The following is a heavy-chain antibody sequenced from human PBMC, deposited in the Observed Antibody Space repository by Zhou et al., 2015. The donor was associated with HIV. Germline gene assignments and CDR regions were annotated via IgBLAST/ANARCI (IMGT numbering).Heavy chain of an antibody. CDR2: ISYDGSNK. Sequence: QVQLVESGGGVVQPGRSLRLSCAASGFTFSSYGMHWVRQAPGKGLEWVAVISYDGSNKYYADSVKGRFTISKVNSKNTLYLQMNSLRAEDTAVYYCAKDGGSRGFDYWGQGTLVTVSS. CDR1: GFTFSSYG. CDR3: AKDGGSRGFDY. D-gene: IGHD3-10*01. J-gene: IGHJ4*02. V-gene: IGHV3-30*18.